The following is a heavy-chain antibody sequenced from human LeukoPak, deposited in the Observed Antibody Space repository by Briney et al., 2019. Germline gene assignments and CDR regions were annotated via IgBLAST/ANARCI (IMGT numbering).Heavy chain of an antibody. CDR3: ARKLGAVRGRKDAFDI. J-gene: IGHJ3*02. V-gene: IGHV1-18*01. CDR1: GYTFTSYG. Sequence: ASVKVSCKASGYTFTSYGISWVRQAPGQGLEWMGWISAYNGNTNYAQKLQGRVTMTTDTSTSTAYMELRSLRSDDTAVYYCARKLGAVRGRKDAFDIWGQGTMVTVSS. CDR2: ISAYNGNT. D-gene: IGHD3-10*01.